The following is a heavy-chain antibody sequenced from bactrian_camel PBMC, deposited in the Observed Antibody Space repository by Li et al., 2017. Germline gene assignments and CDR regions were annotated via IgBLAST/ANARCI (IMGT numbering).Heavy chain of an antibody. CDR2: IHSGGGST. CDR3: AKGQRLTATMDAP. D-gene: IGHD2*01. V-gene: IGHV3S1*01. J-gene: IGHJ4*01. Sequence: HVQLVESGGGSVQAGGSLRLSCAASGYTYSSYYMYWVRQAPGKGLEWVSTIHSGGGSTYYADSAKGRFTISRDNAKNTLYLQLNSLKTEDTAVYYCAKGQRLTATMDAPRGQGTQVTVS. CDR1: GYTYSSYY.